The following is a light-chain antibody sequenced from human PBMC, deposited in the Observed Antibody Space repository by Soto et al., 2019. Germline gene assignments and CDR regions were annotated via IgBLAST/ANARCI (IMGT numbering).Light chain of an antibody. CDR2: GAS. J-gene: IGKJ1*01. Sequence: EVVLTQSPATLSLSPGERATLSCRASENVRTFVDWYQQKPGQAPRLLIYGASNRATGIPARFSGSGSGTDFTITISALEPADFAVYYCQQHSHWPPWTFGQGTRVEIQ. CDR1: ENVRTF. CDR3: QQHSHWPPWT. V-gene: IGKV3-11*01.